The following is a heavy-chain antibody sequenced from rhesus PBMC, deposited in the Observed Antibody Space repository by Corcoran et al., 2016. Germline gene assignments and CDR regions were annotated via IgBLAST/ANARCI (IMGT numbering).Heavy chain of an antibody. J-gene: IGHJ4*01. CDR2: VRGGSGTN. CDR1: GGSISGGYD. V-gene: IGHV4-76*01. Sequence: QVQLQESGPGLVKPSETLSLTCAVSGGSISGGYDWSLIRQPPGKGRGWLGYVRGGSGTNNKNQCLNRRVVVSKDRTKDQFGLELSSVTAADTGVYDCAREGGGGSGSLDCWGQGVLVTVSS. CDR3: AREGGGGSGSLDC. D-gene: IGHD1-44*02.